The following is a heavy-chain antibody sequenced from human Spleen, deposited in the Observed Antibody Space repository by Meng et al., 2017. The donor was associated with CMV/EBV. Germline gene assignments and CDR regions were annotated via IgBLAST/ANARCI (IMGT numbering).Heavy chain of an antibody. D-gene: IGHD2-15*01. J-gene: IGHJ4*02. CDR3: ATSAAAPGDY. CDR2: IDQDGRDK. Sequence: GESLKISCAASGFTFRNYAMSWVRQAPGKGLEWVANIDQDGRDKFYVDSVKGRFTISRDNAKNSLYLQMDSLRAEDTAVYYCATSAAAPGDYWGQGTLVTVSS. CDR1: GFTFRNYA. V-gene: IGHV3-7*01.